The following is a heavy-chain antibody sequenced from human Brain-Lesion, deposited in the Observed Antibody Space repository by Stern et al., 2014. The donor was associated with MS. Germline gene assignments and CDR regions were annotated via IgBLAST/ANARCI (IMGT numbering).Heavy chain of an antibody. CDR3: ARHDSVPRPSQLYSARDRGPGYFDY. V-gene: IGHV4-39*01. D-gene: IGHD1-26*01. J-gene: IGHJ4*02. CDR1: GGSISSSTYY. Sequence: QVQLVESGPGLVKPSETLSLTCTVSGGSISSSTYYLAWIRQPPGKGLEWIGNIHYSGFTYFNPSLKSRVTISLDMSKNQFSLKLSSLTAADTAIYYCARHDSVPRPSQLYSARDRGPGYFDYWGQGTLVTVSS. CDR2: IHYSGFT.